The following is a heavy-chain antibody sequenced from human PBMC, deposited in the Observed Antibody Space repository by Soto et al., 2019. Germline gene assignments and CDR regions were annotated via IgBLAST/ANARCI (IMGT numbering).Heavy chain of an antibody. J-gene: IGHJ6*01. D-gene: IGHD3-22*01. Sequence: GGSLRLSCAASGFIVSDNYMNWVRQAPGKGLEWVSVIYSDGSAYYVDSVEGRFTISRDNSNNTLYLQMSRLSAEDTAIYYCAKIGHDRSGYLNDALEIWRRGTTVTVSS. CDR1: GFIVSDNY. CDR3: AKIGHDRSGYLNDALEI. CDR2: IYSDGSA. V-gene: IGHV3-53*01.